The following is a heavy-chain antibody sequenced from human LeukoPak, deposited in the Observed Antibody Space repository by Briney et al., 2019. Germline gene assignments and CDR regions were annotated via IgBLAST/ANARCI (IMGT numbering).Heavy chain of an antibody. D-gene: IGHD4-17*01. CDR2: MNPNSGNT. CDR1: GDSFTSCD. CDR3: ARRSLYGDYVEFDY. J-gene: IGHJ4*02. Sequence: GASVKVSCKASGDSFTSCDINWVRQATGQGLEWMGWMNPNSGNTGYAQKFQGRVTMTRNTSISTAYMELSSLRSEDTAVYYCARRSLYGDYVEFDYWGQGTLVTVSS. V-gene: IGHV1-8*01.